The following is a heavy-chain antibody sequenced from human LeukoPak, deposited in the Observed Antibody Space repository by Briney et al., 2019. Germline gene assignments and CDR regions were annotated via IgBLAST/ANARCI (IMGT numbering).Heavy chain of an antibody. CDR2: IKEDGSEK. J-gene: IGHJ4*02. CDR3: ARTRTLEYSSSYYFDY. Sequence: PGGSLRLSCAASGFTFSSYWMSWVRQAPGKGLEWVANIKEDGSEKYYVDSVKGRFTISRDNAKNSLYLQMNSLRTEDTAVYNCARTRTLEYSSSYYFDYWGQGTLVTVSS. V-gene: IGHV3-7*01. CDR1: GFTFSSYW. D-gene: IGHD6-6*01.